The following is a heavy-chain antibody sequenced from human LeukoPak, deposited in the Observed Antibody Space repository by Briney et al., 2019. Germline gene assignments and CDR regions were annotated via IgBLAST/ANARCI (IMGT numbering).Heavy chain of an antibody. Sequence: GWISAHDGTRNYALKHEDRVTMTTDTSTSTAYMELSSLRSEDTAVYYCAIDEYTYYLMFWVWGQGTLVTVSS. J-gene: IGHJ4*02. CDR2: ISAHDGTR. D-gene: IGHD3-10*01. V-gene: IGHV1-18*01. CDR3: AIDEYTYYLMFWV.